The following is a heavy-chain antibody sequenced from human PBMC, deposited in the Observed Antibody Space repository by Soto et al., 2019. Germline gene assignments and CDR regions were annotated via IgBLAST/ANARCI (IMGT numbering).Heavy chain of an antibody. CDR3: ARERPDGARLDP. V-gene: IGHV4-30-4*01. D-gene: IGHD6-6*01. Sequence: QVQLQESGPGLVKPSQTLSLTCTVSGGSISSGDYYWSWIRQPPGKGLEWIGYIYHSGSTYYNPSLKRRVTTSVDTSENQFSLKLSSVTVADTAVYYCARERPDGARLDPWGQGTLVTVSS. CDR1: GGSISSGDYY. CDR2: IYHSGST. J-gene: IGHJ5*02.